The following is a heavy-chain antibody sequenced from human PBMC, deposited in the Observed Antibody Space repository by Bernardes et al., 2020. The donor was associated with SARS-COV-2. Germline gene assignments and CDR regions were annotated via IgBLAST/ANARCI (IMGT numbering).Heavy chain of an antibody. CDR3: ARGEIWFDP. V-gene: IGHV4-59*01. CDR2: IYYSGST. Sequence: SETLSLTCTVSGGSISSYYWSWIRQPPGKGLEWIGYIYYSGSTNYNPSLKSRVTISVDTSKNQFSLKLSSVTAADTAVYYCARGEIWFDPWGKGTLVTVSS. CDR1: GGSISSYY. J-gene: IGHJ5*02. D-gene: IGHD3-16*01.